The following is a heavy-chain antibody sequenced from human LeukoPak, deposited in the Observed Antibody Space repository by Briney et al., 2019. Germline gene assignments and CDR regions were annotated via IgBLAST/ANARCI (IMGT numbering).Heavy chain of an antibody. V-gene: IGHV3-11*04. D-gene: IGHD5-24*01. CDR1: GLTFSDYY. CDR2: ISSRGSTI. Sequence: GGSLRLSCAASGLTFSDYYMSWIRQAPGEGLEWVSYISSRGSTIYYSDSVKGRFTISRDNAKNSLYLQMNSLRAEDTAVYYGARGDGYNSYYFDYXGQGTLVTVSS. J-gene: IGHJ4*02. CDR3: ARGDGYNSYYFDY.